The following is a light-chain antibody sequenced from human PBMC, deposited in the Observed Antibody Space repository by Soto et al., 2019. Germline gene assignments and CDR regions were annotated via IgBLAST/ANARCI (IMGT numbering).Light chain of an antibody. CDR3: QQNGGSPSWT. CDR1: QGIGDT. J-gene: IGKJ1*01. CDR2: DTS. Sequence: EIVMTQSPATLSVSPGEGATLSCRASQGIGDTLAWYQQKPGQTPRLLIYDTSTRATGIPDRFSGSGSGTDFTLTISRLEPEDFAVYYCQQNGGSPSWTFGQGTKVDIK. V-gene: IGKV3-20*01.